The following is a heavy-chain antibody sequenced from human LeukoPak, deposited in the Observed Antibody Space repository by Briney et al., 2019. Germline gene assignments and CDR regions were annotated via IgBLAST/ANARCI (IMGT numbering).Heavy chain of an antibody. Sequence: SETLSLTCTVSGGSISSGTSYWSWIRQPAGKGLEWIGRIHSAGSSNYNPSLKSRVTMSVDTSKNQFSLKLSSVTAADTAVYYCARDQYYYDSSGYYRFDYWGQGTLVTVSS. CDR3: ARDQYYYDSSGYYRFDY. CDR2: IHSAGSS. CDR1: GGSISSGTSY. D-gene: IGHD3-22*01. V-gene: IGHV4-61*02. J-gene: IGHJ4*02.